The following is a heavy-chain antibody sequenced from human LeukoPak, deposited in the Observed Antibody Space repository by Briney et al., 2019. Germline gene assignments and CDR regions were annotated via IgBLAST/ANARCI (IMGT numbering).Heavy chain of an antibody. D-gene: IGHD5-24*01. V-gene: IGHV3-21*01. CDR2: ISSSSSYI. CDR3: ARAEVEMATIFFDY. CDR1: GFTFSSYS. J-gene: IGHJ4*02. Sequence: GGSLRLSCAAPGFTFSSYSMNWVRQAPGKGLEWVSSISSSSSYIYYADSVKGRFTISRDNAKNSLYLQMNSLRAEDTAVYYCARAEVEMATIFFDYWGQGTLVTVSS.